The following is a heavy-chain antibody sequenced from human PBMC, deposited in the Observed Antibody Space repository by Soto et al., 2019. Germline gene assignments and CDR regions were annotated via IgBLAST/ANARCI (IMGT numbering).Heavy chain of an antibody. CDR1: AFSINRRSS. D-gene: IGHD2-2*01. CDR3: ARCQYARSGHDDEH. Sequence: SGALSLPWSASAFSINRRSSWGCIQPPAALALGGIGSIYHRGGTYYAPSLKARATITLDTSNNHFTQRLTPVTVEDTAIYYCARCQYARSGHDDEHWGQGTLVTVSS. J-gene: IGHJ4*02. V-gene: IGHV4-38-2*01. CDR2: IYHRGGT.